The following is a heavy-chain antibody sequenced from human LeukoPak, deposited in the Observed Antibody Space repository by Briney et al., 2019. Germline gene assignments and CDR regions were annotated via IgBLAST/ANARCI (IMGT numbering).Heavy chain of an antibody. J-gene: IGHJ4*02. D-gene: IGHD1-1*01. CDR2: ISGSGGRT. V-gene: IGHV3-23*01. CDR3: AKDNWNDHFFDY. Sequence: PGGSLRLSCAASGFTFSNYAMNWVRQAPGKGLEWISGISGSGGRTSYADSMKGRFTISRDNSKNTLYLQMNSLRAEDTAVYYCAKDNWNDHFFDYWGQGTLVTVSS. CDR1: GFTFSNYA.